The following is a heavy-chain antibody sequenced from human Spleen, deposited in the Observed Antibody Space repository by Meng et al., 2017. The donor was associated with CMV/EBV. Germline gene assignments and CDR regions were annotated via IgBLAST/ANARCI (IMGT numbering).Heavy chain of an antibody. CDR2: INPNSGGT. Sequence: ASVKVSCKASGYTFTGYYMHWVRQAPGQGLEWMGWINPNSGGTNYAQKFQGRVTMTRDTSISTAYMELSRLRSDDTAVYYCAREAFHWNDASYYYGMDVWGQGTTVTVSS. CDR1: GYTFTGYY. J-gene: IGHJ6*02. CDR3: AREAFHWNDASYYYGMDV. D-gene: IGHD1-1*01. V-gene: IGHV1-2*02.